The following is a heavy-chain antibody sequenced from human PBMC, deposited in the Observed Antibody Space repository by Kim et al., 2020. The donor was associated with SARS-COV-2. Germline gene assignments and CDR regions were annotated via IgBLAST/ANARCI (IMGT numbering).Heavy chain of an antibody. J-gene: IGHJ3*02. D-gene: IGHD6-19*01. CDR3: ARTGAVAPNDAFDI. CDR2: IYTSGST. CDR1: GGSISSYY. Sequence: SETLSLTCTVSGGSISSYYWSWIRQPAGKGLEWIGRIYTSGSTNYNPSLKSRVTMSVDTSKNQFSLKLSSVTAADTAVYYCARTGAVAPNDAFDIWGQGTMVTVSS. V-gene: IGHV4-4*07.